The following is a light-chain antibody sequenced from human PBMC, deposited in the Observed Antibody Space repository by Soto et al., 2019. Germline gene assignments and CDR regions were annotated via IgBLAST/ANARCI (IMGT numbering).Light chain of an antibody. CDR1: SSDVGNYNY. CDR3: CSYAGSYTFYV. Sequence: QSALTQPRSVSGSPGQSVTISCTGTSSDVGNYNYVSWYQQHPGKAPKLMIYDVSKRPSGVPDRFSSSKSGNTASLTISGRQAEDEADYYCCSYAGSYTFYVFGTGTKLTVL. J-gene: IGLJ1*01. V-gene: IGLV2-11*01. CDR2: DVS.